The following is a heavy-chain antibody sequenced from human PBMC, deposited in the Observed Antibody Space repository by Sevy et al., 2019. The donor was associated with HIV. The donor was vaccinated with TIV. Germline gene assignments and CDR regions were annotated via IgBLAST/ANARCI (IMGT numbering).Heavy chain of an antibody. J-gene: IGHJ4*02. Sequence: GESLKISCKGSGYSFTSYWIGWVRHMPGKGLEWMGIIFPDDSDTRYSPSFQGQVTFSADKSINTAYLQWSSLKASDTAMYYCATSRSGYFDSSGYYIYWGQGTLVTVSS. CDR1: GYSFTSYW. CDR2: IFPDDSDT. D-gene: IGHD3-22*01. CDR3: ATSRSGYFDSSGYYIY. V-gene: IGHV5-51*01.